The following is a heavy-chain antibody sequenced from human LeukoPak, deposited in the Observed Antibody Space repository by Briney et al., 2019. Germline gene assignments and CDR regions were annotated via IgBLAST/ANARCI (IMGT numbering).Heavy chain of an antibody. V-gene: IGHV1-8*02. J-gene: IGHJ4*02. D-gene: IGHD5-18*01. Sequence: ASVKVSCKASGYTFTSYGISWVRQAPGQGLEWMGWMNPNSGNTGYAQKFQGRVTMTRNTSISTAFMELSGLRSEDTAVYFCARRNTAMVAGLDYWGQGSLVTVSS. CDR1: GYTFTSYG. CDR3: ARRNTAMVAGLDY. CDR2: MNPNSGNT.